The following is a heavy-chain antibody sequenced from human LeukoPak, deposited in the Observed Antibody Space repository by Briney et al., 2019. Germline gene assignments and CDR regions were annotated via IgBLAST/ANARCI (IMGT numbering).Heavy chain of an antibody. V-gene: IGHV4-4*07. J-gene: IGHJ6*03. CDR2: IYPTGNT. D-gene: IGHD3-22*01. Sequence: PSETLSLTCSVSGGAIISYYWSWIRQPAGKGPEWIGRIYPTGNTDYNPSLKTRVTMSTDLSKKQFSLRLRCVTAADTAVYYCARLKFYDSNGYSPGYYMDVWGKGTAVTVSS. CDR3: ARLKFYDSNGYSPGYYMDV. CDR1: GGAIISYY.